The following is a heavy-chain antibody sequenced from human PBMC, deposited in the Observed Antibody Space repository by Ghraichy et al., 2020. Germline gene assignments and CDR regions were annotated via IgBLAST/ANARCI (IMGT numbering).Heavy chain of an antibody. CDR1: GGSISNNRDS. D-gene: IGHD3-22*01. CDR2: IFYSGLT. CDR3: GRRVHDGRGYHYFDF. J-gene: IGHJ4*02. V-gene: IGHV4-39*07. Sequence: SLTCTVSGGSISNNRDSWAWIRQPPGKGLEWIATIFYSGLTHYNPPLESRVTMSVDTSTSQFSLRLGSVTAADTAVYYCGRRVHDGRGYHYFDFWGQGRLVTVSS.